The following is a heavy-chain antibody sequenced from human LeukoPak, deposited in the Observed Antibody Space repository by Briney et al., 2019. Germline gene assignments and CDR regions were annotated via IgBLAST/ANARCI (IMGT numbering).Heavy chain of an antibody. CDR2: IYYSGST. Sequence: PSETLSLTCTVSGGSISSSSYYWGWIRQPPGKGLEWIGSIYYSGSTYYNPSLKSRVTISVDTSKNQFSLKLSSVTAADTAVYYCAREGRDGYNFIHYYYYMDVWGKGTTVTISS. CDR1: GGSISSSSYY. J-gene: IGHJ6*03. V-gene: IGHV4-39*07. CDR3: AREGRDGYNFIHYYYYMDV. D-gene: IGHD5-24*01.